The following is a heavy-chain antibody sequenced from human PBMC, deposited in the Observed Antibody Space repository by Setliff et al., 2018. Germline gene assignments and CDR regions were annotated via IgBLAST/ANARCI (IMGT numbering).Heavy chain of an antibody. CDR1: GGSISSGGSY. V-gene: IGHV4-31*03. J-gene: IGHJ4*02. Sequence: PSETLSLTCTVSGGSISSGGSYWSWIRQHPGKGLEWIGYIYYSGSTYYNPSLKSRVTISVDTSKNQFSLKLSSVTAADTAVYYCARGDCGGDCYSEYYFDYWGQGTLVTVS. D-gene: IGHD2-21*02. CDR2: IYYSGST. CDR3: ARGDCGGDCYSEYYFDY.